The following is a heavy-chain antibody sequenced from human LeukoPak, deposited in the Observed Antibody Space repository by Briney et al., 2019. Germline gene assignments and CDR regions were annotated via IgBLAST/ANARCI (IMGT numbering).Heavy chain of an antibody. D-gene: IGHD3-10*01. Sequence: GASVKVSCKTSGFTFTSFGFSWVRQAPGQGLEWMGWISAYNGNTNYAQNLQGRVTMTTDASTSTVYMELRSLRSDDTAVYYCARTYITMVRGASFDPWGQGTLVTVSS. J-gene: IGHJ5*02. CDR1: GFTFTSFG. CDR2: ISAYNGNT. CDR3: ARTYITMVRGASFDP. V-gene: IGHV1-18*01.